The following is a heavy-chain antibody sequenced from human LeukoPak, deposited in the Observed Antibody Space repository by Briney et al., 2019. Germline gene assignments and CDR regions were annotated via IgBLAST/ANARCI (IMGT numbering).Heavy chain of an antibody. D-gene: IGHD4-17*01. CDR3: AKDWHTVTSFDY. V-gene: IGHV3-30*18. CDR2: ISYDGRNK. J-gene: IGHJ4*02. Sequence: GRSLRLSCAASGFXFGSYGIHWVRQAPGKGREWVAVISYDGRNKYYVDSVKGRFTISRDNSKNTLYLQMNSLRAEDTAVYYCAKDWHTVTSFDYWGQGTLVTVSS. CDR1: GFXFGSYG.